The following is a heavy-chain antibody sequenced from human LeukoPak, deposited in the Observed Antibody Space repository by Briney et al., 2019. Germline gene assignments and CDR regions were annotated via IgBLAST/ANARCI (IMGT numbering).Heavy chain of an antibody. Sequence: GGSLGLSCAASGFTFRNYVIHWVRQAPGKGLEWVAVISYDGSNKYYADSVKGRFTISRDNSKNTLYLQMNSLRAEDTAVYYCAKDRADSSGWYVDYWGQGTLVTVSS. CDR1: GFTFRNYV. CDR3: AKDRADSSGWYVDY. D-gene: IGHD6-19*01. J-gene: IGHJ4*02. CDR2: ISYDGSNK. V-gene: IGHV3-30*18.